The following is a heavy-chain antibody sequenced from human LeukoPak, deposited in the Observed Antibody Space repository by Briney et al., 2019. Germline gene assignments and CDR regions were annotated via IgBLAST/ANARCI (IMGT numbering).Heavy chain of an antibody. CDR1: GDSVSSNSIG. CDR3: ARARSGSLDY. Sequence: SQTLSLTCAISGDSVSSNSIGGNWIRQSPSSGLEWLGRTYYTSKWYNDYAVSVKSRITINPDTSKNQFSLQMTSVTPEDTAVYYCARARSGSLDYWGQGTLVTVSS. D-gene: IGHD1-26*01. V-gene: IGHV6-1*01. J-gene: IGHJ4*02. CDR2: TYYTSKWYN.